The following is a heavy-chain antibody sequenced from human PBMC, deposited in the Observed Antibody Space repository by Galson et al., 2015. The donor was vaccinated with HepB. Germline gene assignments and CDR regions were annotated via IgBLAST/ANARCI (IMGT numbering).Heavy chain of an antibody. CDR3: VCGYSYGYHHYYYYMDV. D-gene: IGHD5-18*01. CDR1: GYSFTSYW. V-gene: IGHV5-51*01. J-gene: IGHJ6*03. Sequence: QSGAEVKKPGESLKISCKGSGYSFTSYWIGWVRQMPGKGLEWMGIIYPGDSDTRYSPSFQGQVTISADKSISTAYLQWSSLKASDTAMYYCVCGYSYGYHHYYYYMDVWGKGTLVTVSS. CDR2: IYPGDSDT.